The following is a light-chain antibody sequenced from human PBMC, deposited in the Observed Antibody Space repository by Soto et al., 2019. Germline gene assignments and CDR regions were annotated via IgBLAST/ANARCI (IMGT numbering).Light chain of an antibody. CDR2: DTL. Sequence: EIVLTQSPATLSLSPGERATLSCRASQSVSSYLAWYQQKPGQAPRLLIYDTLNRVTGIPARFSGSGPGTDLTLTISSLEPEDFAVYHCQQRSIWPLPFGGGTRVEI. V-gene: IGKV3-11*01. CDR3: QQRSIWPLP. J-gene: IGKJ4*01. CDR1: QSVSSY.